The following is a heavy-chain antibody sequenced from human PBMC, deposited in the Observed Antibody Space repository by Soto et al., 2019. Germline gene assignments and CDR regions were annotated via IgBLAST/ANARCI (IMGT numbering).Heavy chain of an antibody. Sequence: EVQLVESGGGLVQPGGSLRLSCAASGFTFSSYEMNWVRQAPGKGLEWVSYISSSGSTIYYADSVKGRFTISRDNAKNSLYLQMNSLRAEDTAVYDCARDDIAYYGMDVWGQGTTFTVSS. J-gene: IGHJ6*02. D-gene: IGHD2-15*01. CDR2: ISSSGSTI. CDR1: GFTFSSYE. V-gene: IGHV3-48*03. CDR3: ARDDIAYYGMDV.